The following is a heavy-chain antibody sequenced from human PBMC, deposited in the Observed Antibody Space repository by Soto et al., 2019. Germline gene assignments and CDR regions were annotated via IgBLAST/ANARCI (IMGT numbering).Heavy chain of an antibody. Sequence: ASVKVSCKASGYTFTGYYMPWVRQAPGQGLEWMGWINPNSGGTNYAQKFQGWVTMTRDTSISTAYMELSRLRSDDTAVYYCARGQQLARYYYYGMDVWGQGTTVTVSS. CDR1: GYTFTGYY. V-gene: IGHV1-2*04. J-gene: IGHJ6*02. CDR2: INPNSGGT. CDR3: ARGQQLARYYYYGMDV. D-gene: IGHD6-13*01.